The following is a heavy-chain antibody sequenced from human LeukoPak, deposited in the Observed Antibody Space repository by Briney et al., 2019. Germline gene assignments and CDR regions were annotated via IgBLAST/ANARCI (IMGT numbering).Heavy chain of an antibody. CDR2: IDPSDAEA. CDR1: GYPFASYW. CDR3: ARVGDGFRGGLDY. J-gene: IGHJ4*02. Sequence: GESLKISCNVSGYPFASYWIVWVRQMPGKGLAWLGIIDPSDAEATYGPSFQGQGTISVDKSIMTAFPQWSSLKTSDSAIYYCARVGDGFRGGLDYWGQGTLVTVSS. D-gene: IGHD5-24*01. V-gene: IGHV5-51*01.